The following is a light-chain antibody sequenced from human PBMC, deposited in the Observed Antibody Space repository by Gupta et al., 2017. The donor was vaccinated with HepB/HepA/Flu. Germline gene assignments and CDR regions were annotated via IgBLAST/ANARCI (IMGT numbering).Light chain of an antibody. CDR2: DAS. V-gene: IGKV3-11*01. Sequence: EIVLTQSPATLSLSPGERATLSCRASQSVSSYLVWYQQKPGQAPRLLIYDASNRATGIPARFSGSGCGTDXTLTISXREQEDFAVYYCQQRSNWPRYTFGXGTKLEIK. J-gene: IGKJ2*01. CDR1: QSVSSY. CDR3: QQRSNWPRYT.